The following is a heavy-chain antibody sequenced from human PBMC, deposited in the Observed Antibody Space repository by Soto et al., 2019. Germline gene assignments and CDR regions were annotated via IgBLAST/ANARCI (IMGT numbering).Heavy chain of an antibody. CDR1: GGSMNNYF. CDR3: ARDSLFSGKYFQH. CDR2: FYNSGTT. D-gene: IGHD5-12*01. V-gene: IGHV4-59*01. J-gene: IGHJ1*01. Sequence: NPSETLSLTCTVSGGSMNNYFWSWIRQPPGKGLEWIGYFYNSGTTNSGTTNYNPSLKSRVTISADTSKNQFPLKLRSVTAADTAVYYCARDSLFSGKYFQHWGQGTLVTVSS.